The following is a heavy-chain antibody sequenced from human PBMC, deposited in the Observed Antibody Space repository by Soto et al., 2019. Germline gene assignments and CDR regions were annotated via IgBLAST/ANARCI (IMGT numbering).Heavy chain of an antibody. CDR1: GGSFSGYY. CDR3: ARVHSSGWFFDY. CDR2: INHSGST. V-gene: IGHV4-34*01. J-gene: IGHJ4*02. Sequence: PSETLSLTCAVYGGSFSGYYWSWIRQPPGKGLEWIGEINHSGSTNYNPSLKSRVTISVDTSKNQFSLKLSSVTAADTAVYYCARVHSSGWFFDYWGQGTLVTVSS. D-gene: IGHD6-13*01.